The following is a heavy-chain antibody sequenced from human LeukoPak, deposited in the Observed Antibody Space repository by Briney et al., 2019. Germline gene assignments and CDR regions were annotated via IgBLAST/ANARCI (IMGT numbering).Heavy chain of an antibody. D-gene: IGHD2-2*01. J-gene: IGHJ4*02. V-gene: IGHV7-4-1*02. CDR2: INTNTGNP. CDR3: ARVSYCRSTSCYPDY. Sequence: ASVKVSCKASRYTFTNYPVNWVRQAPGQGLEWMGWINTNTGNPTYAQGFTGRFVFSLDTSVSTAYLQISSLKAEDTAVYYCARVSYCRSTSCYPDYWGQGTLVTVSS. CDR1: RYTFTNYP.